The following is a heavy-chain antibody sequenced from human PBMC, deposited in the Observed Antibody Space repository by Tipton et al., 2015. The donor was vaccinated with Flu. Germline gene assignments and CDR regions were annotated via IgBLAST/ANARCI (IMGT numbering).Heavy chain of an antibody. D-gene: IGHD3-10*01. J-gene: IGHJ4*02. CDR2: IYHSGST. Sequence: TLSLTCSVSGDSIGSRYFWGWIRQPPGKGLEWIGSIYHSGSTYYNPSLKSRVTISVDTSKNQFSLKLSSVTAADTAVYYCARLFGWRGYFDYWGQGTQVTVSS. V-gene: IGHV4-38-2*01. CDR3: ARLFGWRGYFDY. CDR1: GDSIGSRYF.